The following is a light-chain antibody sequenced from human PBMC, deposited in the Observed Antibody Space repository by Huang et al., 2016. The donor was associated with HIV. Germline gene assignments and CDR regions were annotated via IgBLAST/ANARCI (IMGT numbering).Light chain of an antibody. CDR1: QSIRNH. V-gene: IGKV1-16*02. CDR3: QQYNSYPVT. Sequence: IQLTQSPSSLSASVGDTVTITCRASQSIRNHLAWFQQKPGRAPKSLIYGASNLQSGVPSKFSGSGFGTDFTLTIDSLQPEDFATYYCQQYNSYPVTFGGGTKVEI. J-gene: IGKJ4*01. CDR2: GAS.